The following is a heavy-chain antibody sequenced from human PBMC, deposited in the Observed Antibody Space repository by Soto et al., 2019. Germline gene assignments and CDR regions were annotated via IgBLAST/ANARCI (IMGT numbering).Heavy chain of an antibody. Sequence: QVQLQQWGAGLLKPSETLSLTCAVYGGSFSGYYWSWIRQPPGKGLEWIGEINHSGSTNYNPSLKSRVTISVDTSKNQFSLKLSSVTAADTAVYYCARGRSWSSSSGQYYYYYMDVWGKGTTVTVSS. CDR1: GGSFSGYY. D-gene: IGHD6-6*01. J-gene: IGHJ6*03. CDR2: INHSGST. V-gene: IGHV4-34*01. CDR3: ARGRSWSSSSGQYYYYYMDV.